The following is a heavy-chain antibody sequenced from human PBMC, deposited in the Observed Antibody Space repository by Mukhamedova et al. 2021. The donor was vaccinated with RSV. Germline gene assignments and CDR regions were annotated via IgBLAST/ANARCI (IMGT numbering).Heavy chain of an antibody. V-gene: IGHV3-74*01. Sequence: AEYMGGRFTIARDNAKNTLHLQMNSLRAEDTAVYYCARRDETVITAFGVGRDLDVWGKGTMVTVSS. J-gene: IGHJ6*04. D-gene: IGHD3-3*01. CDR3: ARRDETVITAFGVGRDLDV.